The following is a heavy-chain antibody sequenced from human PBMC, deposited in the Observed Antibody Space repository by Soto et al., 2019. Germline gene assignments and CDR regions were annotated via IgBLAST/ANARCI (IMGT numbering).Heavy chain of an antibody. V-gene: IGHV3-30-3*01. CDR3: ARGSAYYYDRSGYYRY. CDR2: ISYDGSNK. J-gene: IGHJ4*02. D-gene: IGHD3-22*01. Sequence: QVQLVESGGGVVQPGRSLRLSCAASGFTFSSYAMHWVRQAPGKGLEWVAVISYDGSNKYYADSVKGRFTISRDKSKNTPYLQMKSLRADDTVVYYCARGSAYYYDRSGYYRYWGQGHLVTLSS. CDR1: GFTFSSYA.